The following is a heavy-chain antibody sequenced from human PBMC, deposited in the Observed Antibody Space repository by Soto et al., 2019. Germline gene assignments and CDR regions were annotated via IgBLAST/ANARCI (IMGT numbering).Heavy chain of an antibody. CDR1: GGSISSGGYY. D-gene: IGHD3-10*01. CDR2: IYYSGST. J-gene: IGHJ4*02. Sequence: QVQLQESGPGLVKPSQTLSLTCTVSGGSISSGGYYWSGIRQHPGKGLEWIGYIYYSGSTYYNPSLKSRVTISVDTSKNQFYLKLSSVTAADTAVYYCARDSGYGSGTFDYWGQGTLVTVSS. V-gene: IGHV4-31*03. CDR3: ARDSGYGSGTFDY.